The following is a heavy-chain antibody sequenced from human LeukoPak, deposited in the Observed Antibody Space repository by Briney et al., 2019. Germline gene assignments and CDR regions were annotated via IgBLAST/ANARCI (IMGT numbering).Heavy chain of an antibody. D-gene: IGHD3-10*01. V-gene: IGHV4-59*08. Sequence: SETLSLTCTVSGGSISSYYWSWIRQPPGKGLEWIGYIYYSGSTNYNPSLKSRVTISVDMSKNQFSLKLSSVTAADTAVYYCARQTITNFDYWGQGTLVTVSS. CDR3: ARQTITNFDY. CDR2: IYYSGST. J-gene: IGHJ4*02. CDR1: GGSISSYY.